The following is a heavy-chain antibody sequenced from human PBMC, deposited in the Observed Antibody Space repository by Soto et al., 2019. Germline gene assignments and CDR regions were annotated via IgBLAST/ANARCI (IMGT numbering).Heavy chain of an antibody. CDR2: IYYSGST. Sequence: QVQLQESGPGLVKPSETLSLTCTVSGGSFIGYYWSWIRQAPGKGLEWNANIYYSGSTSNNPSLKSRLTLSLDTSKNQFSLNLDSVTSADTAVYYCARSKYNWNYDLWGQGTVVTVSS. J-gene: IGHJ3*01. CDR3: ARSKYNWNYDL. V-gene: IGHV4-59*01. D-gene: IGHD1-7*01. CDR1: GGSFIGYY.